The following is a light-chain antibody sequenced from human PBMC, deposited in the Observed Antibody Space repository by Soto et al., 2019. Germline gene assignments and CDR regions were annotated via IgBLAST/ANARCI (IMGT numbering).Light chain of an antibody. V-gene: IGKV1-5*01. CDR2: DAS. J-gene: IGKJ1*01. CDR3: QQYHSCYSWT. Sequence: IRTTQSPSAQSSSIGDRRTNTTRASQSVSSRLAWFQKKPGKHPRLLIYDASTRESGVPSRFSGSGSGTDFSLTITSLQSDDSAAYYCQQYHSCYSWTFGQGSKVDI. CDR1: QSVSSR.